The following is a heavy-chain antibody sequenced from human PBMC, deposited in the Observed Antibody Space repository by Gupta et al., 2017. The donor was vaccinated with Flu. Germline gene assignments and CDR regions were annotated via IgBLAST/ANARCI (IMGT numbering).Heavy chain of an antibody. CDR3: AKDEYSYGHDAFEM. CDR1: GITFRDYA. V-gene: IGHV3-23*01. CDR2: IRGSADNT. J-gene: IGHJ3*02. D-gene: IGHD5-18*01. Sequence: EVQLLESGGGLVQPGGSLRLSCAVSGITFRDYAMSWVRQAPGKGLEWVSAIRGSADNTTYADSVKGRFTISRDNSKNTLFLQMDSLRAEDTAVYYCAKDEYSYGHDAFEMWGQGTMVTVSS.